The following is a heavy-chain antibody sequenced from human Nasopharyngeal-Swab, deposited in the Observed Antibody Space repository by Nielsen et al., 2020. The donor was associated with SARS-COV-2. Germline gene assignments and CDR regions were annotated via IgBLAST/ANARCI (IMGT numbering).Heavy chain of an antibody. D-gene: IGHD5-18*01. CDR2: ISYDGSNK. Sequence: GSLRLSCAASGFTFSSYAMHWVRQAPGKGLEWVAVISYDGSNKYYADSVKGRFTISRDNSKNTLYLQMNSLRAEDTAVYYCARGGYSYGLYYYYYYMDVWGKGTTVTVSS. CDR3: ARGGYSYGLYYYYYYMDV. CDR1: GFTFSSYA. V-gene: IGHV3-30-3*01. J-gene: IGHJ6*03.